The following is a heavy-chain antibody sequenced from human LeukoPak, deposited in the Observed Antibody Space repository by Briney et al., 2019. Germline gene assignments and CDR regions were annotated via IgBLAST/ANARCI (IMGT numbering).Heavy chain of an antibody. D-gene: IGHD6-13*01. CDR2: ISVYNGAT. CDR1: GYTFSSSG. J-gene: IGHJ4*02. CDR3: ARDHSSSWFYLDY. V-gene: IGHV1-18*01. Sequence: ASVKVSCXASGYTFSSSGISWVRLAPGQGLEWMGWISVYNGATKYAQKFQGRVTMTTDTSTNTAFMELGSLMSDDTALYYCARDHSSSWFYLDYWGQGTLVTVSS.